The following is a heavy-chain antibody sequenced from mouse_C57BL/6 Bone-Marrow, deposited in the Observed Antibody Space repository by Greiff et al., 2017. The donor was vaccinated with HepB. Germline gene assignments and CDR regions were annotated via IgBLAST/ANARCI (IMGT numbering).Heavy chain of an antibody. Sequence: EVKLVESGGDLVKPGGSLKLSCAASGFTFSSYGMSWVRQTPDKRLEWVATISSGGSYTYYPDSVKGRFTISRDNAKNTLYLQMSSLKSEDTAMYYCARRDYDVRFDYWGQGTTLTVSS. V-gene: IGHV5-6*02. CDR3: ARRDYDVRFDY. CDR2: ISSGGSYT. J-gene: IGHJ2*01. D-gene: IGHD2-4*01. CDR1: GFTFSSYG.